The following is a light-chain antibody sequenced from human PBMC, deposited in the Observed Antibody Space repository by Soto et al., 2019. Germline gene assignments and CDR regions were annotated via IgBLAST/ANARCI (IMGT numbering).Light chain of an antibody. CDR1: SSNIGAGYD. CDR3: QSYDSSLSAWV. J-gene: IGLJ3*02. CDR2: GNS. Sequence: QLVLTQLPSVSGAPGQRVTISCTGSSSNIGAGYDVHWYQQLPGTAPKLLIYGNSNRPSGVPDRFSGSKSGTSASLAITGLQAEDEADYYCQSYDSSLSAWVFGGGTKL. V-gene: IGLV1-40*01.